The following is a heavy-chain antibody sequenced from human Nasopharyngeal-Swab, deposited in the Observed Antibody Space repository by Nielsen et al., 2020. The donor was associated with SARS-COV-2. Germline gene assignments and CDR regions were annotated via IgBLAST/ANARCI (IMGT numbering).Heavy chain of an antibody. D-gene: IGHD5-18*01. CDR3: AKSVETDYYYHYAMDV. J-gene: IGHJ6*02. CDR1: GYSFASYW. Sequence: GESLKISCKGSGYSFASYWIGWVRQMPGRGLEWMGVIYPDDSATRYRPSFRGQVTMSVDKSINTAYLQWSSLKASDTAMYYCAKSVETDYYYHYAMDVWGQGTTVTVSS. CDR2: IYPDDSAT. V-gene: IGHV5-51*01.